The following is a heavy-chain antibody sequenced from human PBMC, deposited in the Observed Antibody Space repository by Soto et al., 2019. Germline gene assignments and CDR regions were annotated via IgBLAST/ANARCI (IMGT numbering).Heavy chain of an antibody. J-gene: IGHJ5*02. CDR2: IYYSGST. V-gene: IGHV4-61*01. CDR1: GGSVISGSYY. CDR3: ARDGSGRIAARLGWFDP. D-gene: IGHD6-6*01. Sequence: SETLSLTCTFSGGSVISGSYYWSWIRQPPGKGLEWIGYIYYSGSTNYNPSLKSRVTISVDTSKNQFSLKLSSVPAADTAVYYCARDGSGRIAARLGWFDPWGQGTLVTVSS.